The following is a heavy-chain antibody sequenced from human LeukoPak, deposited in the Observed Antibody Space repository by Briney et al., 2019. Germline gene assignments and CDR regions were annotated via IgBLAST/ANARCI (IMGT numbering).Heavy chain of an antibody. CDR1: GYTFTGYF. Sequence: GASVKVSXKTSGYTFTGYFMHWVRQAPGQGPEWIGWINTKIGTTNYAQKFQGGVTMTRDMSISTAYMELSRLTSDDTAVYYCARDLDYYGGPGGDAFDIWGQGTVVTVSS. J-gene: IGHJ3*02. CDR3: ARDLDYYGGPGGDAFDI. V-gene: IGHV1-2*02. D-gene: IGHD3-10*01. CDR2: INTKIGTT.